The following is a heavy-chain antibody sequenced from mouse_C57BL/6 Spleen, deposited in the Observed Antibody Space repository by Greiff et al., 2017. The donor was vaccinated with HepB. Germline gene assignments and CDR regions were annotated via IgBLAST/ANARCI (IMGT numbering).Heavy chain of an antibody. CDR1: GFTFSSYG. CDR3: ARHDYYGSSLYYYAMDY. D-gene: IGHD1-1*01. CDR2: ISSGGSYT. J-gene: IGHJ4*01. V-gene: IGHV5-6*01. Sequence: EVKLMESGGDLVKPGGSLKLSCAASGFTFSSYGMSWVRQTPDKRLEWVATISSGGSYTYYPDSVKGRFTISRDNAKNTLYLQMSSLKSEDTAMYYCARHDYYGSSLYYYAMDYWGQVTSVTVSS.